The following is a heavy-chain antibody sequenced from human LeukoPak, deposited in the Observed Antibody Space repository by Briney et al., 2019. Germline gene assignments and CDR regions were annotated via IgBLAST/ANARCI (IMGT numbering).Heavy chain of an antibody. CDR2: INTNTGTP. Sequence: ASVKVSCKASGYTFTGYYMHWVRQAPGQGLEWMGWINTNTGTPTYAQGFTGRFVFSLDTSVSTTYLQINSLKAEDTAIYYCARTYGDSLFDYWGQGTLVTVSS. CDR3: ARTYGDSLFDY. CDR1: GYTFTGYY. J-gene: IGHJ4*02. V-gene: IGHV7-4-1*02. D-gene: IGHD4-17*01.